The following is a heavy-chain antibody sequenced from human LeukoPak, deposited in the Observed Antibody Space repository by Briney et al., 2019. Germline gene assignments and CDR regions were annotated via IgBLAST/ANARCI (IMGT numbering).Heavy chain of an antibody. CDR1: GFTFSSNG. CDR3: AKDQVYAISYVRGVDYYFDY. D-gene: IGHD3-10*02. Sequence: GRSRRLSCAAPGFTFSSNGMPWVRQAPGKGLNWVAFIRYDGSNTYYADSVKGRLTISPASSTNTPYLQMTGLRAEAPPFYYFAKDQVYAISYVRGVDYYFDYWGQGTLVTVSS. CDR2: IRYDGSNT. J-gene: IGHJ4*02. V-gene: IGHV3-30*02.